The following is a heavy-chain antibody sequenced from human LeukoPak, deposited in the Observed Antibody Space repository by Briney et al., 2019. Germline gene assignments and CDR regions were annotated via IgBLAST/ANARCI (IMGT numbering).Heavy chain of an antibody. CDR2: ISGSGGST. CDR1: GGSFSGYY. V-gene: IGHV3-23*01. D-gene: IGHD1-26*01. CDR3: ARDRSGSTH. J-gene: IGHJ4*02. Sequence: ETLSLTCAVYGGSFSGYYWSWVRQAPGKGLEWVSAISGSGGSTYYADSVTGRFTISRDNSKNTLYLQMNSLRAEDTAIYYCARDRSGSTHWGQGSLVTVSS.